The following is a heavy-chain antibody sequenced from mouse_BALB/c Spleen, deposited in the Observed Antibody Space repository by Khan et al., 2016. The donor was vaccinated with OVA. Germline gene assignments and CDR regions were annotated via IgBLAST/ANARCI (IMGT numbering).Heavy chain of an antibody. CDR3: ARSGYGFGAY. CDR2: INPGSGGT. V-gene: IGHV1-54*01. D-gene: IGHD3-2*02. CDR1: GYAFTNYL. J-gene: IGHJ3*01. Sequence: QVRLQQSGAELVRPGTSVKVSCKASGYAFTNYLLEWVKQRPGQGLEWIGVINPGSGGTNYNEKFKDKATLTADKSSSTAYMQLSSLTSDDSAVYFCARSGYGFGAYWGPGTLVTVSA.